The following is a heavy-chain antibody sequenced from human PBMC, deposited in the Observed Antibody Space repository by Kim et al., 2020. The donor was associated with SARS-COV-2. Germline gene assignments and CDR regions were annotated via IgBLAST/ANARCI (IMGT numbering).Heavy chain of an antibody. Sequence: DSVKGRFTISRDNSKNTLYLQMNSLRAEDTAVYYCAKVKLWFGELCWFDPWGQGTLVTVSS. J-gene: IGHJ5*02. CDR3: AKVKLWFGELCWFDP. D-gene: IGHD3-10*01. V-gene: IGHV3-23*01.